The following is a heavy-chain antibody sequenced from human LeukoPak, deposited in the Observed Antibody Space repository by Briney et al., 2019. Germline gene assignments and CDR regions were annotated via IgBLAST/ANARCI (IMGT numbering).Heavy chain of an antibody. CDR1: GFTFSNYG. V-gene: IGHV3-21*05. D-gene: IGHD3-3*02. CDR2: ISSSSTYT. CDR3: ARIGSAAFTDY. Sequence: GGSLRLSCAASGFTFSNYGMNWVRQAPGKGLEWVSYISSSSTYTNYADSVKGRFTISRDNAKNSLYLQMNSLRADDTAVYYCARIGSAAFTDYWGQGTLVTVSS. J-gene: IGHJ4*02.